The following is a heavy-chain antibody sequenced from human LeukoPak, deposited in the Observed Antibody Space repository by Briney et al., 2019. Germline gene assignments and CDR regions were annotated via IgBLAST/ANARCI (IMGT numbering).Heavy chain of an antibody. CDR2: MKEDGSDI. J-gene: IGHJ5*02. D-gene: IGHD6-19*01. CDR3: ARGGAVAGRFDP. V-gene: IGHV3-7*01. Sequence: GGSLRLSCAASGFTFFDYTMSWVRQPPGKGREWVAKMKEDGSDIHYVDSVRGRFSISRDNAKDSLYLQMNSLRVDDTAVYYCARGGAVAGRFDPWGQGTQVTVSS. CDR1: GFTFFDYT.